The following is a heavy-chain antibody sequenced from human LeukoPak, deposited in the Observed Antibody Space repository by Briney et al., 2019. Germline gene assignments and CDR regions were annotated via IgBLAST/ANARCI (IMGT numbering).Heavy chain of an antibody. D-gene: IGHD2-2*02. V-gene: IGHV4-61*02. Sequence: SSQTLSLTCTVSGGSISSGGLYWSWIRQHPGKGLEWIGRIYTSGSTNYNPSLKSRVTISVDTSKNQFSLKLSSVTAADTAVYYCASSRYCSSTSCYNYYYYYMDVWGKGTTVTVSS. J-gene: IGHJ6*03. CDR1: GGSISSGGLY. CDR2: IYTSGST. CDR3: ASSRYCSSTSCYNYYYYYMDV.